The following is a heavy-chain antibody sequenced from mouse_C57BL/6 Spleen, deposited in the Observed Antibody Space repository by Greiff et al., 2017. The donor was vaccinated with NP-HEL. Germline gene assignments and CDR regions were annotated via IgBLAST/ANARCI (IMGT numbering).Heavy chain of an antibody. CDR2: IYPGDGDT. D-gene: IGHD2-4*01. CDR3: AREDDYEDYYAMDY. J-gene: IGHJ4*01. Sequence: VQLQQSGPELVKPGASVKISCKASGYAFSSSWMNWVKQRPGKGLEWIGRIYPGDGDTNYNGKFKGKATLTADKSSSTAYMQLSSLTSEDSAVYFCAREDDYEDYYAMDYWGQGTSVTVSS. V-gene: IGHV1-82*01. CDR1: GYAFSSSW.